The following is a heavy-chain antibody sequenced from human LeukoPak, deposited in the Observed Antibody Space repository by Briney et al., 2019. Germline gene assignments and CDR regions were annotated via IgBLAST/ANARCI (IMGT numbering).Heavy chain of an antibody. CDR1: GFSFSSYL. J-gene: IGHJ4*02. Sequence: PGGSLRLSCAASGFSFSSYLMSWVRQAPGKGLEWVANIKQDGSEKYYVDSVKGRFTISRDNAKNSLYLQMNSLRAEDTAVYYCARVGHSGSGWYGSAFYFDYWGQGTLVTVSS. V-gene: IGHV3-7*03. D-gene: IGHD6-19*01. CDR2: IKQDGSEK. CDR3: ARVGHSGSGWYGSAFYFDY.